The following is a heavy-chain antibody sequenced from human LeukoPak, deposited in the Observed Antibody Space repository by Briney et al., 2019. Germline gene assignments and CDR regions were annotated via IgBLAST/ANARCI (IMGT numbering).Heavy chain of an antibody. D-gene: IGHD2-15*01. V-gene: IGHV2-5*01. CDR1: GFSLSTGGVG. Sequence: SGPTLVNPTQILTLTCTFSGFSLSTGGVGVGWIRQPPGEALEWLGVIYENDEKLYSSSLQNRLSITKDTSKNQVVLAMANMDPVDTATYYCAHRHRGVASDVWGQGTMVTVSS. CDR2: IYENDEK. J-gene: IGHJ3*01. CDR3: AHRHRGVASDV.